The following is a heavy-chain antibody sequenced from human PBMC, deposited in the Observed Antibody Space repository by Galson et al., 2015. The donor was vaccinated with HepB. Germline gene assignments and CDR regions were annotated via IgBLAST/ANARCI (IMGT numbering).Heavy chain of an antibody. V-gene: IGHV3-23*01. Sequence: SLRLSCAASGFMFSSYGTTWVRQAPGKGLEWVSSISGSGGKIYYADFVKGRFTISRDNSKNLVFLEMNSLRAEDTALYYCAKDRSLGDYSDMDVWGKGTTVTVSS. CDR2: ISGSGGKI. CDR1: GFMFSSYG. J-gene: IGHJ6*03. D-gene: IGHD4-11*01. CDR3: AKDRSLGDYSDMDV.